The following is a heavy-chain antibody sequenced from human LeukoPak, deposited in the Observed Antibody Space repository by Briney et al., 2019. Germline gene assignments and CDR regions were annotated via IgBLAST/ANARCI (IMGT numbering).Heavy chain of an antibody. D-gene: IGHD5-12*01. Sequence: GGSLRLSCAASGFTFSSYAMHWVRQAPGKGLEWVAVISYDGSNKYYADSVKGRFTISRDNSKNTLYLQMNSLRAEDTAVYYCAKDRDRWLRPNDWFDPWGQGTLVTVSS. V-gene: IGHV3-30-3*01. J-gene: IGHJ5*02. CDR2: ISYDGSNK. CDR3: AKDRDRWLRPNDWFDP. CDR1: GFTFSSYA.